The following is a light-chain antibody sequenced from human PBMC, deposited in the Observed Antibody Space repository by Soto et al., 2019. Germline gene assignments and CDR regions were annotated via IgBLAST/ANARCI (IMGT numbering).Light chain of an antibody. CDR2: KVS. CDR3: QQYNLFWT. Sequence: DIQMTQSPSTLPASVGDRVTITCRASQTISDWLAWYQQKPGEVPKLLIYKVSTLESGVPSRFSGSGSGTEFTLTIRILQPDYFATYYCQQYNLFWTFGQGTKVEIK. J-gene: IGKJ1*01. CDR1: QTISDW. V-gene: IGKV1-5*03.